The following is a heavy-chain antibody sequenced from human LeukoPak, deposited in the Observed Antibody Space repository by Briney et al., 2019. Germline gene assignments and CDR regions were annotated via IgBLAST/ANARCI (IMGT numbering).Heavy chain of an antibody. V-gene: IGHV3-23*01. Sequence: GGSLRLSCAASGFTFSSYAMSWVRQAPGKGLEWVSAISGSGGSTYYADSVKGRFTISRDNSKNTLYLQMNSLRAEDTAVYYCAKGLGIAVAGTVFDYWGQGTLVTVSS. CDR3: AKGLGIAVAGTVFDY. CDR2: ISGSGGST. CDR1: GFTFSSYA. J-gene: IGHJ4*02. D-gene: IGHD6-19*01.